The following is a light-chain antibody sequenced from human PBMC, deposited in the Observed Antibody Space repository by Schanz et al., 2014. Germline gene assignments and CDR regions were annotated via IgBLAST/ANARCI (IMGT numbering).Light chain of an antibody. Sequence: QSVLTQPPSASGTPGQRVTISCSGSSSNIGSNTVNWYQQLPGTAPQLLIYSNNQRPSGVPDRFSGSKSDTSASLAISGLQSEEEADYYCQSYDSSLSGSGVFGGGTKLTVL. V-gene: IGLV1-44*01. CDR2: SNN. CDR3: QSYDSSLSGSGV. CDR1: SSNIGSNT. J-gene: IGLJ3*02.